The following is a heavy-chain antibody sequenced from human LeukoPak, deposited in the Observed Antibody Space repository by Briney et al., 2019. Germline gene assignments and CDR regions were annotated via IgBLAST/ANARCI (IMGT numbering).Heavy chain of an antibody. CDR2: IYWNDDK. CDR3: AHRGDYGDYPPFDY. CDR1: GFSLSTSGVG. D-gene: IGHD4-17*01. J-gene: IGHJ4*02. V-gene: IGHV2-5*01. Sequence: SGPALVKPTQTLTLTCTFSGFSLSTSGVGVGWIRQPPGKALEWLALIYWNDDKRYSPSLKSRLTITKDTSKNQVVLTMTNMDPVDTATYYCAHRGDYGDYPPFDYWGQGTLVTVSS.